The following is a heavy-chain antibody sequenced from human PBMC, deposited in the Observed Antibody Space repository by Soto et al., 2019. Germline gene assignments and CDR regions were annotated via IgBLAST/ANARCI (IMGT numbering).Heavy chain of an antibody. CDR1: GFTFSAYY. V-gene: IGHV1-2*02. D-gene: IGHD2-2*01. J-gene: IGHJ6*02. CDR3: ARSLLDEYSSSWRSAYYGMDV. CDR2: INPNSGGT. Sequence: QVQLVQSGAEVKKPGASVKVSCKASGFTFSAYYIYWVRQAPGQGLEWIGWINPNSGGTNNAQKFQGRVTMTRDTCTSTVYMELSALISDDTAVYFCARSLLDEYSSSWRSAYYGMDVWGQGTTVTVSS.